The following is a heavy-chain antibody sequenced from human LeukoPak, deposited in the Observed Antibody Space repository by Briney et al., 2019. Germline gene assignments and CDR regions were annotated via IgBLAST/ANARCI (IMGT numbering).Heavy chain of an antibody. CDR1: GGSISSSSYY. Sequence: SETLPLTCTVSGGSISSSSYYWGWIRQPPGKGLEWIGSIYYSGRTYYNPSLKSRVTISVDTSKNQFSLKLSSVTAADTAVYYCARHDSWFDPWGQGTLVTVSS. V-gene: IGHV4-39*01. D-gene: IGHD3-22*01. CDR2: IYYSGRT. J-gene: IGHJ5*02. CDR3: ARHDSWFDP.